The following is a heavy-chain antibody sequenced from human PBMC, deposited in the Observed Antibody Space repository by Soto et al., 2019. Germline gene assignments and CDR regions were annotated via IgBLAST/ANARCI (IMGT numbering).Heavy chain of an antibody. CDR3: ARLWSGSRQGFDP. J-gene: IGHJ5*02. CDR2: IYYSGST. Sequence: QVQLQESGPGLVKPSQTLSLTCTVSGGSIRSGDYYWSWIRQHPGKGLEWIGYIYYSGSTYYNPSLKSRVTISVDTSKNQFSLKLSSVTAADTAVYYCARLWSGSRQGFDPWGQGTLVTVSS. D-gene: IGHD3-3*01. CDR1: GGSIRSGDYY. V-gene: IGHV4-31*03.